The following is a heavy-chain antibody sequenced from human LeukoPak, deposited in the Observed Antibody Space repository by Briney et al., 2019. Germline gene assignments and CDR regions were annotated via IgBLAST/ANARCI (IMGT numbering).Heavy chain of an antibody. CDR2: ISASGGSK. V-gene: IGHV3-23*01. D-gene: IGHD3-22*01. CDR3: AKRGVVIRVILVGFHKEAYYFDS. Sequence: GGSLRLSCAASGFTFSTYAMSWIRQAPGKGLEWVSTISASGGSKFYADSVEGRFTISRDDSKNTVYLQMNSLRAEDTAMYFCAKRGVVIRVILVGFHKEAYYFDSWGQGALVTVSS. J-gene: IGHJ4*02. CDR1: GFTFSTYA.